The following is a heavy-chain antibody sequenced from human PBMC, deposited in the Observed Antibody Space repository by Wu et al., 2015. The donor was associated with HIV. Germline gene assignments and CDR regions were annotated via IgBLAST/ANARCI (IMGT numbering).Heavy chain of an antibody. CDR3: AREGEEKNSDRSGYYAYLQI. D-gene: IGHD3-22*01. Sequence: QVQLVQSGAEVKRPGASVRVSCRTSGYSFTAYYIHWVRQAPGQGLEWMGRLNPNTGGADSSQKFQGRVTLTRDTSINTAYMDLRRLRVDDSATYYCAREGEEKNSDRSGYYAYLQIWGQGSQITVSS. J-gene: IGHJ1*01. CDR1: GYSFTAYY. CDR2: LNPNTGGA. V-gene: IGHV1-2*02.